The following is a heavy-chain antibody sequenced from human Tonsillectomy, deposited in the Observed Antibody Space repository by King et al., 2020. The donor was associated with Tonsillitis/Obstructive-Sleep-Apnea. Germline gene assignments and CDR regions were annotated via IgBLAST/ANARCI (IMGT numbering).Heavy chain of an antibody. Sequence: VQLVESGGGLVQPGGSLRLSCAASEFTFSSYDMHWVRQPTGKGLEWVSAIGTAGDTYYPGSVKGRFTISRENAKNSLYLQMDSLRAGDTAVYYCAREADYYYMDVGGKGTTGTGSS. CDR1: EFTFSSYD. CDR3: AREADYYYMDV. CDR2: IGTAGDT. V-gene: IGHV3-13*04. J-gene: IGHJ6*03.